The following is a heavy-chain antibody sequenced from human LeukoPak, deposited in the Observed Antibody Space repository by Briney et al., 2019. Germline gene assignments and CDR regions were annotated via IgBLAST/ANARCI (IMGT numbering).Heavy chain of an antibody. CDR1: GFTVSSNY. CDR3: ARGPEIYCSSTSCYGMFDP. D-gene: IGHD2-2*01. CDR2: IYSGGST. J-gene: IGHJ5*02. V-gene: IGHV3-53*01. Sequence: PGGSLRLSCAASGFTVSSNYMSWVRQAPGKGLEWVSVIYSGGSTYYADSVKGRFTISRDNSKNTLYLQMNSLRAEDTAVYYCARGPEIYCSSTSCYGMFDPWGQGTLVTVSS.